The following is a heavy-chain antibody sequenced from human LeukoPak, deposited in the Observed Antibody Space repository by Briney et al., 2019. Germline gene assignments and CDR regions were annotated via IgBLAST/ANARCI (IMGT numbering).Heavy chain of an antibody. Sequence: MLIINPSGGSTSYVQKFQGRVTMTRDTSTSTVYMELSSLRSEDTAVYYCASSSGWYSPIDYWGQGTLVTVSS. V-gene: IGHV1-46*01. CDR3: ASSSGWYSPIDY. J-gene: IGHJ4*02. D-gene: IGHD6-19*01. CDR2: INPSGGST.